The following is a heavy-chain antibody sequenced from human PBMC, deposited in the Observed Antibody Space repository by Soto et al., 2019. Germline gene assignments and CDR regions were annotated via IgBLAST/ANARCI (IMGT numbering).Heavy chain of an antibody. CDR1: GGSISSYY. D-gene: IGHD3-10*01. V-gene: IGHV4-59*08. CDR2: IYYSGST. CDR3: ARQFGGPYGSGSYFEY. Sequence: QVQLQESGPGLVKPSETLSLTCTVSGGSISSYYWSWIRQPPGKGLEWIGYIYYSGSTNYNPSLKSRVTISVDTSKNQFSLKLSSVTAADTAVYYCARQFGGPYGSGSYFEYWGQGTLVTVSS. J-gene: IGHJ4*02.